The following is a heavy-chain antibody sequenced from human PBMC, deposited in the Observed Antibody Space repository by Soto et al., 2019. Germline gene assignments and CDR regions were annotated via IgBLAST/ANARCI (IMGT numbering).Heavy chain of an antibody. CDR3: VGDHVVTAHYYGMDV. D-gene: IGHD2-15*01. J-gene: IGHJ6*02. V-gene: IGHV4-31*01. CDR1: GGSISNDGYY. CDR2: IFYSGTT. Sequence: QVQLQESGPGLVKPSQTLSLICTVSGGSISNDGYYWSWIRQQPGKGLEWIGYIFYSGTTYYNPSLKTPITMSVDTSKNQFSLNLPSLTAADTAVYYCVGDHVVTAHYYGMDVWGQGTTVTISS.